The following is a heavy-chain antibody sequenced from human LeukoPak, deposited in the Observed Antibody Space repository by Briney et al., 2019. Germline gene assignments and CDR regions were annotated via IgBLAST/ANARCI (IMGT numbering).Heavy chain of an antibody. Sequence: SVTVSCKASGGTFSSYAISWVRQAPGQGLEWMGGIIPIFGTANYAQKFQGRVTITADESTSTAYMELSSLRSEDTAVYYCARVRSELRYFDWSYYYGMDVWGQGTTVTVSS. D-gene: IGHD3-9*01. V-gene: IGHV1-69*13. CDR3: ARVRSELRYFDWSYYYGMDV. CDR1: GGTFSSYA. J-gene: IGHJ6*02. CDR2: IIPIFGTA.